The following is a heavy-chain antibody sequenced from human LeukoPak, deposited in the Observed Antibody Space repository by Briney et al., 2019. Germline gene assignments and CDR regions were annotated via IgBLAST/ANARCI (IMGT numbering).Heavy chain of an antibody. Sequence: PSQTLSLTCPVSGGSISSGSYYWSWIRQPAGKGLEWIGRIYTSGSTNYNPSLKSRVTISVDTSKNQFSLKLSSVAAADTAVYYCASEPTYSSSWYFYWGQGTLVTVSS. D-gene: IGHD6-13*01. V-gene: IGHV4-61*02. CDR1: GGSISSGSYY. CDR2: IYTSGST. J-gene: IGHJ4*02. CDR3: ASEPTYSSSWYFY.